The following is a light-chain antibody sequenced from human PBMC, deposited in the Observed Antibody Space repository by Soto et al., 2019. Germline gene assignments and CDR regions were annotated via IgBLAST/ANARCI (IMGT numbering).Light chain of an antibody. CDR1: MRDVGAYNL. J-gene: IGLJ3*02. CDR2: EVR. Sequence: QSVLTQPASVSGSAGQSITISCSGTMRDVGAYNLVSWYQQHPGTAPKLFIYEVRNRPSGISSRVSGSRAGNTASLTISGLQSEDEGDYYCCAYTARSTLVFGGGTKRTVL. CDR3: CAYTARSTLV. V-gene: IGLV2-14*01.